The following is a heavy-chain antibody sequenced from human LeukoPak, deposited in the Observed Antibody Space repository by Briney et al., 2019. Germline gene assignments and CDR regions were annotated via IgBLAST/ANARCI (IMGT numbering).Heavy chain of an antibody. CDR2: IYPGDSDT. Sequence: GESLKISCKGSGYSFTSYWIGWVRQMPGKGLEWMGIIYPGDSDTRYSPSFQGQVTISADKSISTAYQQWSSLKASDTAMSYCARLKDTMVRGHFDYWGQGTLVTVSS. J-gene: IGHJ4*02. V-gene: IGHV5-51*01. CDR1: GYSFTSYW. D-gene: IGHD3-10*01. CDR3: ARLKDTMVRGHFDY.